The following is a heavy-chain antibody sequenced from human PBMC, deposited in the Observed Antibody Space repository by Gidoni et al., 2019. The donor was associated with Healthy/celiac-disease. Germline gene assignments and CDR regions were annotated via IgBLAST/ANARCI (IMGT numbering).Heavy chain of an antibody. Sequence: EVPLLESGGGLVQPGGSLRLYCAASGSTFSSYAMSGVRQAPGKGLGGVSAISGSGGSTYYADSWKGRFTISRDNSKNTLYLQMNSLRAEDTAVYYCAKDLGYYDSSGYYSYYFDYWGQGTLVTVSS. V-gene: IGHV3-23*01. J-gene: IGHJ4*02. CDR3: AKDLGYYDSSGYYSYYFDY. CDR2: ISGSGGST. D-gene: IGHD3-22*01. CDR1: GSTFSSYA.